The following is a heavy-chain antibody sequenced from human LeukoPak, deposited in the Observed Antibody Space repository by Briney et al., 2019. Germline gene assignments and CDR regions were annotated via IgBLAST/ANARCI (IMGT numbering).Heavy chain of an antibody. CDR1: GGSISSGGYY. J-gene: IGHJ2*01. CDR2: IYYSGST. CDR3: ARGGPPNIVVVTAAPALL. Sequence: SETLSLTCTVSGGSISSGGYYWSWIRQHPGKGLEWIGYIYYSGSTYYSPSLKSRVTISVDTSKNQFSLKLSSVTAADTAVYYCARGGPPNIVVVTAAPALLWGRGTLVTVSS. D-gene: IGHD2-21*02. V-gene: IGHV4-31*03.